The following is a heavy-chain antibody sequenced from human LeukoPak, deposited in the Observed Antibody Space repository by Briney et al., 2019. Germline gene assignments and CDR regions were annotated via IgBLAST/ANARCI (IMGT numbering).Heavy chain of an antibody. CDR1: GYTFTSYD. D-gene: IGHD3-10*01. CDR3: ARVRGFGELLSREYDY. J-gene: IGHJ4*02. V-gene: IGHV1-8*01. CDR2: MNPNSGKT. Sequence: ASVKVSCKASGYTFTSYDINWVRQATGQGLEWMGWMNPNSGKTGYAQKFQGRVTMTRSTSIRTAYMELSSLRSEDTAVYYCARVRGFGELLSREYDYWGQGTLVTVSS.